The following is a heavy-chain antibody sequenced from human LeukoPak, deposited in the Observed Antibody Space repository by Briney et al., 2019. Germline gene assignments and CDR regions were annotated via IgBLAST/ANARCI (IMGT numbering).Heavy chain of an antibody. CDR1: GFTFSLYN. CDR2: ISSSGSTI. J-gene: IGHJ6*03. CDR3: AGNIGYMDV. V-gene: IGHV3-48*04. Sequence: GGSLRLSCAASGFTFSLYNMNWVRQAPGKGLEWVSYISSSGSTIYYADSVKGRFTISRDNAKNSLYLQMNSLRAEDTAVYYCAGNIGYMDVWGKGTTVTVSS. D-gene: IGHD2/OR15-2a*01.